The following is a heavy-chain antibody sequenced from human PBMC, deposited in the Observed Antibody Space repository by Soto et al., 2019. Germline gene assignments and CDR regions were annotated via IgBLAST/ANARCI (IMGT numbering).Heavy chain of an antibody. CDR2: IKQDGSDK. CDR1: GFTFSNYW. J-gene: IGHJ4*02. V-gene: IGHV3-7*01. D-gene: IGHD4-17*01. Sequence: GGSLRLSCAASGFTFSNYWMSWVRQAPGKGLEWVAIIKQDGSDKYCVDSVKGRFTISRDNAKNSLYLQMNSLRTEDAAVYYCARNRDYAFDYWGRGTLVTVSS. CDR3: ARNRDYAFDY.